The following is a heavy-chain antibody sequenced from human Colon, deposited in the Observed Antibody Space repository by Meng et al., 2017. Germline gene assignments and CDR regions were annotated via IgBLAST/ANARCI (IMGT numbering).Heavy chain of an antibody. CDR3: ARLELHRYDRGSVGLDD. CDR2: VNHGGDT. CDR1: GGSLSSNY. D-gene: IGHD3-3*01. V-gene: IGHV4-34*01. Sequence: SETLSLTCAAYGGSLSSNYWGWVRQPPGGRLEWIAEVNHGGDTSYHSSVKSRVTISRDMSKNKFFLKLNCVTVEDTAVYYCARLELHRYDRGSVGLDDWGQGTPVTVSS. J-gene: IGHJ4*02.